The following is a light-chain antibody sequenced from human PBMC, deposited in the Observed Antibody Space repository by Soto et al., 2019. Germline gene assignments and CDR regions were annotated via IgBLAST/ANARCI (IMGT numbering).Light chain of an antibody. CDR3: SSYTSSSTPDV. Sequence: QSALTQPASVSESPGQSITISCTGTSSDVGGYNYVSWYQQHPGKAPKLMIYEVSNRPSGVSNRFSGSKSGNTASLTISGLQAEDEADYYCSSYTSSSTPDVFGTGTKLTVL. CDR1: SSDVGGYNY. CDR2: EVS. V-gene: IGLV2-14*01. J-gene: IGLJ1*01.